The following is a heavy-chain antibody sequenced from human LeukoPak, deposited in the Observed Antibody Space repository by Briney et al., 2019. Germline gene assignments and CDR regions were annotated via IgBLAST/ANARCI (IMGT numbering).Heavy chain of an antibody. Sequence: SETLSLTCTVSGGSISNYYWSWIRQPAGKGLEWIGRIYTSGSTNYNPSLTSRVTTSVDTSKDLFSLKLTSVTAADTAVYYCARDRCNSTTCASRGAFDIWGQGTMVTVSS. J-gene: IGHJ3*02. CDR3: ARDRCNSTTCASRGAFDI. D-gene: IGHD2-2*01. CDR1: GGSISNYY. V-gene: IGHV4-4*07. CDR2: IYTSGST.